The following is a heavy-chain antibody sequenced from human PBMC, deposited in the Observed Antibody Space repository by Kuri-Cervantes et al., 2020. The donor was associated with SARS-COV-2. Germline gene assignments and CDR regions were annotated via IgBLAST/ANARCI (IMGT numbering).Heavy chain of an antibody. Sequence: SETLSLTCAVYGGSFSGYYWSWIRQPPGKGLEWIGEINHSGSTNYNQSLKSRVTISVDTSKNQFSLKLSSVTAADTAVYYCARDSHRSGYLYYFDYSGQGTLVTVSS. CDR1: GGSFSGYY. V-gene: IGHV4-34*01. CDR3: ARDSHRSGYLYYFDY. D-gene: IGHD3-3*01. J-gene: IGHJ4*02. CDR2: INHSGST.